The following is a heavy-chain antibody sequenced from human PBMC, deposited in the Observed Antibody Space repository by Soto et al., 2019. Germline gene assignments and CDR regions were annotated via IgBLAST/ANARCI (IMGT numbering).Heavy chain of an antibody. Sequence: QVPLVQSGAEVKKPGSSVKVSCKASGGTFSSYTISWVRQAPGQGLEWMGRIIPILGIANYAQKFQGRVTITADKSTSTAYMELSSLRSEDTAVYYCARDGGWEGIDYWGQGTLVTVSS. J-gene: IGHJ4*02. D-gene: IGHD3-16*01. V-gene: IGHV1-69*08. CDR2: IIPILGIA. CDR1: GGTFSSYT. CDR3: ARDGGWEGIDY.